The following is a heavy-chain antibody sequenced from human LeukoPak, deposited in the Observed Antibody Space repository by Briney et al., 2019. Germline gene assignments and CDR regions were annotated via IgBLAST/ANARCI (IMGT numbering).Heavy chain of an antibody. CDR2: INHSGST. CDR1: GGSISSYY. D-gene: IGHD6-13*01. V-gene: IGHV4-34*01. J-gene: IGHJ5*02. CDR3: ARGRRGIARWFDP. Sequence: SETLSLTCTVSGGSISSYYWSWIRQPPGKGLEWIGEINHSGSTNYNPSLKSRVTISVDTSKNQFSLKLSSVTAADTAVYYCARGRRGIARWFDPWGQGTLVTVSS.